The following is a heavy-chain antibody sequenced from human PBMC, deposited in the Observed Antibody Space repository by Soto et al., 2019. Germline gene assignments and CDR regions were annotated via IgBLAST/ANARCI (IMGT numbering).Heavy chain of an antibody. V-gene: IGHV1-18*01. J-gene: IGHJ6*02. Sequence: ASVKVSCKASGYTFTSYGISWVRQAPGQGLEWMGWISAYNGNTNYAQKLQGRVTMTTDTSTSTAYMEPRSLRSDDTAVYYCARAGYYYDSSGPEAYYYYGMDVWGQGTTVTVSS. CDR3: ARAGYYYDSSGPEAYYYYGMDV. CDR1: GYTFTSYG. D-gene: IGHD3-22*01. CDR2: ISAYNGNT.